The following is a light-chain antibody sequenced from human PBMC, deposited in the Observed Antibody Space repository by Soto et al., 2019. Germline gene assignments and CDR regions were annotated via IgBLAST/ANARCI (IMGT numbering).Light chain of an antibody. Sequence: DIEMTQSPSTLSSSVGDRATVACRASQSINNWLAWYQQKPGKAPKLLIYNASTIESGVPSRFSGGGSGTEFTLTVSSLQPDDFAVYYCQQYNSYPHTFGQGTKLEIK. J-gene: IGKJ2*01. CDR1: QSINNW. V-gene: IGKV1-5*03. CDR3: QQYNSYPHT. CDR2: NAS.